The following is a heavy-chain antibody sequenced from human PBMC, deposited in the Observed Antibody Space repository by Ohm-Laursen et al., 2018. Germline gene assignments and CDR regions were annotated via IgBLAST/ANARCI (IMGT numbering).Heavy chain of an antibody. Sequence: SLRLSCAASGFTFSDYYMSWIRQAPGKGLEWASYISSSGSTIYCADSVKGRFTISRDNAKNSLYLQMNSLRAEDTAVYYCARDGGSYQDDVFDIWGQGTMVTVSS. CDR1: GFTFSDYY. CDR3: ARDGGSYQDDVFDI. J-gene: IGHJ3*02. D-gene: IGHD3-16*01. CDR2: ISSSGSTI. V-gene: IGHV3-11*01.